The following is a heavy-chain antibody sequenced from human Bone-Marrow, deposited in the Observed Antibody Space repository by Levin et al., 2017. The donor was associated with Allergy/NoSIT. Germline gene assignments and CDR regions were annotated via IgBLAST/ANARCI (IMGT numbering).Heavy chain of an antibody. CDR3: AREPIYFDWSRRVFDY. CDR1: GFTFSSYG. CDR2: IWYDGSNK. V-gene: IGHV3-33*01. J-gene: IGHJ4*02. D-gene: IGHD3-9*01. Sequence: GGSLRLSCAASGFTFSSYGMHWVRQAPGKGLEWVAVIWYDGSNKYYADSVKGRFTISRDNSKNTLYLQMNSLRAEDTAVYYCAREPIYFDWSRRVFDYWGQGTLVTVSS.